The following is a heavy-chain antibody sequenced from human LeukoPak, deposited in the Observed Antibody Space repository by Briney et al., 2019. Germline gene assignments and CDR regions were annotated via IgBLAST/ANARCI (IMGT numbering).Heavy chain of an antibody. CDR1: GFTFSSFA. CDR2: ITGSGSGA. CDR3: ARGQYYYDSSGYESYFQH. J-gene: IGHJ1*01. D-gene: IGHD3-22*01. V-gene: IGHV3-23*01. Sequence: GGSLRLSCAASGFTFSSFAINWVRQAPGKGLEWVSVITGSGSGADYADSVKGRFTISRDNSKNTLYLQMNSLRAEDTAVYYCARGQYYYDSSGYESYFQHWGQGTLVTVSS.